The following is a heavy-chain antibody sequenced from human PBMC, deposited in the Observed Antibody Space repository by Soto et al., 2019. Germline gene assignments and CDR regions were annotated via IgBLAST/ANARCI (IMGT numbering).Heavy chain of an antibody. Sequence: GESLKISCKGSGYSFTSYWIGWVRQMPGKGLEWMGIIYPGDSDTRYSPSFQGQVTISADKSISTAYRQWSSLKASDTAMYYCARPHGDILTGYYPLYFDYWGQGTLVTVSS. CDR1: GYSFTSYW. CDR3: ARPHGDILTGYYPLYFDY. V-gene: IGHV5-51*01. J-gene: IGHJ4*02. D-gene: IGHD3-9*01. CDR2: IYPGDSDT.